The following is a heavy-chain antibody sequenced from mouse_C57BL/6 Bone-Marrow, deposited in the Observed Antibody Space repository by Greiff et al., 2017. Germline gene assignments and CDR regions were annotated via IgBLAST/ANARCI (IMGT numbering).Heavy chain of an antibody. CDR3: ARRAYYSNFFDY. Sequence: QVHVKQPGAELVRPGSSVKLSCKASGYTFTSYWMDWVKQRPGQGLEWIGNIYPSDSETHYNQKFKDKATLTVDKSSSTAYMQLSSLTSEDSAVYYCARRAYYSNFFDYWGQGTTLTVSS. D-gene: IGHD2-5*01. CDR1: GYTFTSYW. CDR2: IYPSDSET. J-gene: IGHJ2*01. V-gene: IGHV1-61*01.